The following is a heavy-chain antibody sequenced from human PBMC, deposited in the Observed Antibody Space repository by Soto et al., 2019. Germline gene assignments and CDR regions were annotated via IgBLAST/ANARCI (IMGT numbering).Heavy chain of an antibody. V-gene: IGHV1-69*13. CDR3: ARDYRGYCSGGSCPDAFDI. Sequence: SVKVSCKASGGTFSSYAISWVRQAPGQGLEWMGGIIPIFGAANYAQKFQGRVTITADESTSTAYMELSSLRSEDTAVYYCARDYRGYCSGGSCPDAFDIWGQGTMVTVSS. D-gene: IGHD2-15*01. J-gene: IGHJ3*02. CDR2: IIPIFGAA. CDR1: GGTFSSYA.